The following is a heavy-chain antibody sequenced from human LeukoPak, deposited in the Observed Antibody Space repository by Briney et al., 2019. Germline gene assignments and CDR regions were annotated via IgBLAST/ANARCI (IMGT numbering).Heavy chain of an antibody. Sequence: SVKVSCKASGGTFSSYAISWVRQAPGQGLEWMGGIIPIFGTANYAQKFQGRVTITTDESTSTAYMELSSLRSEDTAVYYCARDQGYSYGYGNFDYWGQGTLVTVSS. V-gene: IGHV1-69*05. J-gene: IGHJ4*02. CDR2: IIPIFGTA. D-gene: IGHD5-18*01. CDR1: GGTFSSYA. CDR3: ARDQGYSYGYGNFDY.